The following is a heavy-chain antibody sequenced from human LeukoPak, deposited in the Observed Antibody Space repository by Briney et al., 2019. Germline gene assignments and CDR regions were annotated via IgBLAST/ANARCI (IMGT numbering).Heavy chain of an antibody. CDR1: GGSISSGGYY. CDR3: ARDIPTYYYDSSGTRGFDP. Sequence: PSETLSLTCTVSGGSISSGGYYWSWIRQHPGKGLEWIGYIYYSGSTYYNPSLKSRVTISVDTSKNQFSLKLSSVTAADTAVYYCARDIPTYYYDSSGTRGFDPWGQGTLVTVSS. V-gene: IGHV4-31*03. J-gene: IGHJ5*02. CDR2: IYYSGST. D-gene: IGHD3-22*01.